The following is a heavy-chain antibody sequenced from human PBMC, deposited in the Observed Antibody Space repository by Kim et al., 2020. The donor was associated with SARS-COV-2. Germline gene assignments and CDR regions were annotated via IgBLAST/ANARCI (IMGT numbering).Heavy chain of an antibody. CDR3: ASADYGDYVSTLDY. J-gene: IGHJ4*02. CDR1: GFTFDDYG. Sequence: GGSLRLSCAASGFTFDDYGMSWVRQAPGKGLEWVSGINWNGGCAGYADSVKGRFTISRDKAKKSLYLQMNSQRAEDTALYYCASADYGDYVSTLDYWGQGTLVTVSS. CDR2: INWNGGCA. D-gene: IGHD4-17*01. V-gene: IGHV3-20*04.